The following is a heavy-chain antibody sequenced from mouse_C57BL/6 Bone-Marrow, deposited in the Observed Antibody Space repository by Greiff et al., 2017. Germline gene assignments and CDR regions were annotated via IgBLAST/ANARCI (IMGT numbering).Heavy chain of an antibody. Sequence: EVPLQQSGPELVKPGASVQISCKASGYTFTDYYMNWVKQSHGKSLAWIGAINPNTGGTSYNQKFKGNATLTVDKSSSTAYMELRSLTSEDAACYYCARGWLPFDYWGQGTTLTVSS. CDR3: ARGWLPFDY. CDR2: INPNTGGT. J-gene: IGHJ2*01. V-gene: IGHV1-26*01. D-gene: IGHD2-3*01. CDR1: GYTFTDYY.